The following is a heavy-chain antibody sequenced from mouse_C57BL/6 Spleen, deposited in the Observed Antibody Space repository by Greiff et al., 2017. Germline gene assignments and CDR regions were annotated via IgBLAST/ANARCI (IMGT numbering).Heavy chain of an antibody. CDR2: ISSGGSYT. D-gene: IGHD1-1*01. CDR1: GFTFSSYG. Sequence: EVKLMESGGDLVKPGGSLKLSCAASGFTFSSYGMSWVRQTPDKRLEWVATISSGGSYTYYPDRVKGRFTISRDNAKNTLYLQMSSLKSEDTAMYYCARHDGSSYDYYAMDYWGQGTSVTVSS. V-gene: IGHV5-6*01. J-gene: IGHJ4*01. CDR3: ARHDGSSYDYYAMDY.